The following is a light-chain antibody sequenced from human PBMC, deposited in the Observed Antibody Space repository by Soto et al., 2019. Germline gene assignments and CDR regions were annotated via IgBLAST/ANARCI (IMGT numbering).Light chain of an antibody. V-gene: IGKV4-1*01. J-gene: IGKJ1*01. Sequence: DFVMTQSPDSLAVSLGERATIDCKSSQSVLYSSNNKNYLAWYQQKPGQPPKLLISWASTRESGVPDRFSGSGSETDFSLTISGLQAEDVAVYYCQQYFNTPLTFGHGTMVEIK. CDR3: QQYFNTPLT. CDR2: WAS. CDR1: QSVLYSSNNKNY.